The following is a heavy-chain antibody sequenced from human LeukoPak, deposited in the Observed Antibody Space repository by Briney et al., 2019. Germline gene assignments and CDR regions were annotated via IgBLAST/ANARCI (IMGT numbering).Heavy chain of an antibody. CDR1: GFTFSGYY. J-gene: IGHJ4*02. CDR2: INPNGGST. CDR3: VRARCSGGSCYFFDS. D-gene: IGHD2-15*01. V-gene: IGHV1-46*01. Sequence: GASVKVSCKAPGFTFSGYYIHWVRQAPGQGLEWMGIINPNGGSTRYAQKFQGRVTMTRDMSTSTIYMELSSLRSEDTALFYCVRARCSGGSCYFFDSWGQGTLVTASS.